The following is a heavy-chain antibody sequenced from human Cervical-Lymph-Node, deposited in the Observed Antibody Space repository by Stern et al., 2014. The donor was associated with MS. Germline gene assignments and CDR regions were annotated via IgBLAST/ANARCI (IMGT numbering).Heavy chain of an antibody. D-gene: IGHD5-24*01. J-gene: IGHJ2*01. CDR2: ISSSSSYI. V-gene: IGHV3-21*01. CDR3: ATNEPNYNFDL. Sequence: DQLVQSGGGLVKPGGSLRLSCAASGFTFSYFSMNWVRQAPGKGLEWVSSISSSSSYIYYPDSVKGRFTISRDNAKNSLYLQMNSLRADDTAVYYCATNEPNYNFDLWGRGTLVTVSS. CDR1: GFTFSYFS.